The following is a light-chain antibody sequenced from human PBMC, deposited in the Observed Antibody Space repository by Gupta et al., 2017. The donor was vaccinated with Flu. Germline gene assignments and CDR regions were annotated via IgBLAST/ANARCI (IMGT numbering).Light chain of an antibody. CDR3: VLFMGSGTWV. J-gene: IGLJ3*02. Sequence: QTVVTHEPSFSVSPGGTVTLTCGLSSGSVSASYYVSWYQQTPGQAPRTLIYATNIRSSGVPVRFSGSILGNKAALTITGAQADDESNYYCVLFMGSGTWVFGGGTKLTVL. CDR2: ATN. CDR1: SGSVSASYY. V-gene: IGLV8-61*01.